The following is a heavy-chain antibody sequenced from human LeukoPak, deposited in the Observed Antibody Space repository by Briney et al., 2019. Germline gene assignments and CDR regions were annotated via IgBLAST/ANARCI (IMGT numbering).Heavy chain of an antibody. CDR2: IYTSGST. V-gene: IGHV4-4*07. CDR1: GGSISSSY. J-gene: IGHJ4*02. Sequence: TSETLSLTCTVSGGSISSSYWSWIRQPPRKGLEWIGRIYTSGSTNYNPSLKSRVTMSVDTSKNQFSLKLSSVTAADTAVYYCARDLREYFDYGGQGTLVTVSS. CDR3: ARDLREYFDY.